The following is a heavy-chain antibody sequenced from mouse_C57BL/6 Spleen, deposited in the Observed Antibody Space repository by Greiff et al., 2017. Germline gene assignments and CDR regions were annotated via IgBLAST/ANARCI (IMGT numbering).Heavy chain of an antibody. Sequence: QVQLKQPGAELVKPGASVKLSCKASGYTFTSYWMQWVKQRPGQGLEWIGEIDPSDSYTNYNQKFKGKATLTVDTASITAYMQLSSLTSEDSAVYYGARSTYDGYLWFAYWGQGTLVTVSA. CDR2: IDPSDSYT. CDR3: ARSTYDGYLWFAY. V-gene: IGHV1-50*01. D-gene: IGHD2-3*01. J-gene: IGHJ3*01. CDR1: GYTFTSYW.